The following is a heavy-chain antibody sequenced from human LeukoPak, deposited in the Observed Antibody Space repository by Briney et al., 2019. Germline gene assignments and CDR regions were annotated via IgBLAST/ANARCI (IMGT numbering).Heavy chain of an antibody. CDR3: APPRFDSGRG. J-gene: IGHJ4*02. CDR1: GFTFSSLA. Sequence: GGSLRLSCAASGFTFSSLAIPWVRQAPGKGLEWVSSISGGSDTTFYADSVKGRFTVSRDNSKNTLYLQMNSLRAEDTAVYYCAPPRFDSGRGWGPGTLVTVSS. CDR2: ISGGSDTT. D-gene: IGHD3-10*01. V-gene: IGHV3-23*01.